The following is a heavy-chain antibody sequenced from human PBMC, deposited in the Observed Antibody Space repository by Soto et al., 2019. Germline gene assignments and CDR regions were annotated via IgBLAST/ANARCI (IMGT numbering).Heavy chain of an antibody. D-gene: IGHD3-3*01. CDR1: AFTLGLYA. V-gene: IGHV3-30*08. Sequence: GGSLRLPCAPSAFTLGLYAMYWLRHAPGKGLEWVAVLSSDGSNEYYTDSVKGRFTISRDTSENYSYLQMNSLRRDDTAVYYCARGRRFLEWIVADWGQGTLVTVSS. J-gene: IGHJ4*02. CDR2: LSSDGSNE. CDR3: ARGRRFLEWIVAD.